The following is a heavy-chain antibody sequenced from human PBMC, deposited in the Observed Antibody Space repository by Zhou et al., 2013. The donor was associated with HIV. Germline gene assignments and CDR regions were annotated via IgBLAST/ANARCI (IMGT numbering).Heavy chain of an antibody. CDR2: IHHSGTT. CDR1: GHSINSGYY. D-gene: IGHD3-16*01. V-gene: IGHV4-38-2*02. J-gene: IGHJ5*02. Sequence: VQLRESGPGLVKPSETLSLTCAVSGHSINSGYYWGWIRQPPGKGLEWIATIHHSGTTYYSPSLKSRVTISIDTSKNQFSLKLSSVTAADTAIYYCARDLGEFGLFWFDPWGQGTLVTVSS. CDR3: ARDLGEFGLFWFDP.